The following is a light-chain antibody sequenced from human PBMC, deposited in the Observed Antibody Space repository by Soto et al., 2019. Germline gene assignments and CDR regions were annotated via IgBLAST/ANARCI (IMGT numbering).Light chain of an antibody. V-gene: IGKV3D-15*01. J-gene: IGKJ5*01. CDR3: QQYNNWPAIT. CDR2: GAS. CDR1: QSVSSN. Sequence: ERVLTQSPATLSVSPVERATLSCRASQSVSSNLAWYQQKPGQAPRLLIYGASTRATGIPARFSGSGSGTEFTLTISSLQSEDFTVYYCQQYNNWPAITFGQGTRLAIK.